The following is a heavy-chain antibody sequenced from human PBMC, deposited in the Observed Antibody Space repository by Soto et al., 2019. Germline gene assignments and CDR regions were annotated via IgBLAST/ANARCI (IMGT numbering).Heavy chain of an antibody. CDR3: ARDLYNYLYYYYGMDV. CDR1: GYTCTSYG. CDR2: ISAYNGNT. D-gene: IGHD3-22*01. J-gene: IGHJ6*02. Sequence: ASMKVSCKAFGYTCTSYGIGLLRQAPVQGLEWMGWISAYNGNTNYAQKLQGRDTMTTDTSTSTAYIEMRSLRSDDTAVYYCARDLYNYLYYYYGMDVWGQGTTVTVS. V-gene: IGHV1-18*04.